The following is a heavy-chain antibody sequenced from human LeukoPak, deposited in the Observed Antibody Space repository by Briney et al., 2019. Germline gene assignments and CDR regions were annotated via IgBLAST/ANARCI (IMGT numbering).Heavy chain of an antibody. CDR3: ARVPRQWAQDYYYYGMDV. CDR1: GYTVTSYG. Sequence: GASVNVSCKASGYTVTSYGIRWVGQPPGRGLEGMGWISGYNGNANYAQKLQGRVTMTTDTSTSTAYMELRSLRSDDTAVYYCARVPRQWAQDYYYYGMDVWGQGTTVTVSS. J-gene: IGHJ6*02. CDR2: ISGYNGNA. D-gene: IGHD6-19*01. V-gene: IGHV1-18*01.